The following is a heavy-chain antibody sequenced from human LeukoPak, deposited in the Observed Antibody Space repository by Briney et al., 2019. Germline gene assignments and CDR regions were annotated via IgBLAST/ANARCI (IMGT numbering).Heavy chain of an antibody. D-gene: IGHD5-12*01. CDR2: ILYDGTNK. CDR3: ARDPGSGYEEHFDY. V-gene: IGHV3-30*02. J-gene: IGHJ4*02. CDR1: GFTFSSFG. Sequence: GGSLRLSCAASGFTFSSFGMHWVRQAPGQGLEWVAFILYDGTNKYYADSVKGRFTISRDNAKDSLYLQMNSLRAEDTAVYYCARDPGSGYEEHFDYWGQGTLVTVSS.